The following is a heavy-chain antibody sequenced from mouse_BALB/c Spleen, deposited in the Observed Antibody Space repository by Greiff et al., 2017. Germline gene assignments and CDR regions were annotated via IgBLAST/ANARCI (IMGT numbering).Heavy chain of an antibody. J-gene: IGHJ2*01. CDR3: ASGDTTVVY. V-gene: IGHV1-69*02. CDR2: IDPSDSET. CDR1: GYTFTSYW. Sequence: QVQLQQPGAELVKPGAPVKLSCKASGYTFTSYWMNWVKQRPGRGLEWIGRIDPSDSETHYNQKFKDKATLTGDKSSSTAYIQLSSLTSEDSAVFYCASGDTTVVYWGQGTTLTVSS. D-gene: IGHD1-1*01.